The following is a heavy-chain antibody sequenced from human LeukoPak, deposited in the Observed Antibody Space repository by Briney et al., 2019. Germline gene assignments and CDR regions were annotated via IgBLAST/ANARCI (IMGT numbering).Heavy chain of an antibody. CDR2: IFYGGSNK. CDR1: GFRFSNYA. CDR3: AKEEGPYGSGSRYMNGMDV. D-gene: IGHD3-10*01. Sequence: GSLRLSWAASGFRFSNYAMHWVRQAPGKGLGWVAIIFYGGSNKYYGGSVKGRFTISRDNSKNTLYLENKSLRAEDTAVYFCAKEEGPYGSGSRYMNGMDVWGQGTTVTVSS. J-gene: IGHJ6*02. V-gene: IGHV3-30*18.